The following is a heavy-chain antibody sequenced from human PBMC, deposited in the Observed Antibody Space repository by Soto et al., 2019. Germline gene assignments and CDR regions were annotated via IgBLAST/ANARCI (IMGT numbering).Heavy chain of an antibody. CDR2: IIPILGIA. Sequence: QVQLVQSGAEVKKPGSSVKVSCKASGGTFSSYTISWVRQAPGQGLEWMGRIIPILGIANYAQKFQGRDTITADKPTSTAYMELSSLRSDDTAVYYCATSADTDGYWGQGTLVTVSS. CDR3: ATSADTDGY. V-gene: IGHV1-69*02. CDR1: GGTFSSYT. D-gene: IGHD5-18*01. J-gene: IGHJ4*02.